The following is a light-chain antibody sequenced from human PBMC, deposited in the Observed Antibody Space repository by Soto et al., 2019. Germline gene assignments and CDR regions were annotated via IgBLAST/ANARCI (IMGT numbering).Light chain of an antibody. CDR3: TSHAGSNNYV. Sequence: QSALTQPASVSGFPGQSITISCTGTSSDVGGYNYVSWYQQHPGKAPKLMIYEVSNRPSGVSNRFSGSKSGNTASLTISGLQAEDEADYYCTSHAGSNNYVFGTGTKVTVL. CDR2: EVS. V-gene: IGLV2-14*01. CDR1: SSDVGGYNY. J-gene: IGLJ1*01.